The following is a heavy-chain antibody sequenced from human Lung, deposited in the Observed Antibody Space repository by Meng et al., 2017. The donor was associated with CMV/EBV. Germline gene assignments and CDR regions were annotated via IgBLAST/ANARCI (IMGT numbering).Heavy chain of an antibody. CDR2: ISSSGSTI. CDR3: ARDPHDFWSGYHFDY. D-gene: IGHD3-3*01. Sequence: GGSXRLXXAASGFTFSDYYMSWIRQAPGKGLEWVSYISSSGSTIYYADSVKGRFTISRDNAKNSLYLQMNSLRAEDTAVYYCARDPHDFWSGYHFDYWGQGXLVTVSS. J-gene: IGHJ4*02. CDR1: GFTFSDYY. V-gene: IGHV3-11*04.